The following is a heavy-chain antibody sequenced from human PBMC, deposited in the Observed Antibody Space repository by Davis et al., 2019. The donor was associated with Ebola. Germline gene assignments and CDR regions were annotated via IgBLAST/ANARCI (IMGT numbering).Heavy chain of an antibody. CDR2: INPNSGGT. V-gene: IGHV1-2*06. CDR3: ARSGPDYGDYAEQAYYYYGMDV. CDR1: GYTFIDHC. Sequence: ASVKVSCKASGYTFIDHCIHWVRLAPGQGLEWMGRINPNSGGTRYAQNFQGRVAMTRDTSISTAYMELRSLRSDDTAVYYCARSGPDYGDYAEQAYYYYGMDVWGQGTTVTVSS. D-gene: IGHD4-17*01. J-gene: IGHJ6*02.